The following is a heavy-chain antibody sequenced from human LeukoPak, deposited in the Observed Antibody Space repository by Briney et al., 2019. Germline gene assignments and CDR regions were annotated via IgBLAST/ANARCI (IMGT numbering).Heavy chain of an antibody. CDR1: VFPHSRYC. D-gene: IGHD3-10*01. CDR2: KKQGGNKK. Sequence: GGSLRLSCAASVFPHSRYCMSCVPEARGKGLEGGANKKQGGNKKYYEDFEGGLFTITRDNAKNSLYLQMNRLRAEDAAVYYCAACGSGCYWGCWFERWGQGALITVCS. CDR3: AACGSGCYWGCWFER. J-gene: IGHJ5*02. V-gene: IGHV3-7*01.